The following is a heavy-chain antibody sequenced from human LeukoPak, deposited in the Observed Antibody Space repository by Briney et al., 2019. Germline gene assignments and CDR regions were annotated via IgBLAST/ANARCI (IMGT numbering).Heavy chain of an antibody. CDR2: INHSGST. V-gene: IGHV4-34*01. CDR1: GGSFGGYY. J-gene: IGHJ4*02. Sequence: PSETLSLTCAVYGGSFGGYYWSWIRQPPGKGLEWIGEINHSGSTNYNPSLKSRVTISVDTSRNQFSLKLSSVTAADTAVYYCAITDSSGYYCDYWGQGTLVTVSS. D-gene: IGHD3-22*01. CDR3: AITDSSGYYCDY.